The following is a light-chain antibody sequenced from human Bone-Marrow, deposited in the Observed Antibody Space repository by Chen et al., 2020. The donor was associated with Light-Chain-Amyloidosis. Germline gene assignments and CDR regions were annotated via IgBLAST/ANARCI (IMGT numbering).Light chain of an antibody. CDR3: QSADSSGTYEVI. J-gene: IGLJ2*01. CDR1: DLPTKY. Sequence: SYELTQPPSVSVSPGQTARITCSGDDLPTKYSYWYQQKPGQAPVLVIHRDTERNSGISERFSGSRSGTTATLTISGVQAEDEADYHCQSADSSGTYEVIFGGGTKLTVL. CDR2: RDT. V-gene: IGLV3-25*03.